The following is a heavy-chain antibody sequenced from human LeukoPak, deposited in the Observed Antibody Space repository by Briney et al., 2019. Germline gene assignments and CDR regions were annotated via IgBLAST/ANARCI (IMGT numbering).Heavy chain of an antibody. D-gene: IGHD6-19*01. J-gene: IGHJ4*02. Sequence: TSQTLSLTCTVSGGSITSGGSYWSWIRQPAGKGLEWIGRIHTSGSTIYNPSLRSRVTISVDTSKNQFSLKLSSVTATDTALYYCARDAEIAVTEWGQGALVTVSS. CDR3: ARDAEIAVTE. CDR2: IHTSGST. CDR1: GGSITSGGSY. V-gene: IGHV4-61*02.